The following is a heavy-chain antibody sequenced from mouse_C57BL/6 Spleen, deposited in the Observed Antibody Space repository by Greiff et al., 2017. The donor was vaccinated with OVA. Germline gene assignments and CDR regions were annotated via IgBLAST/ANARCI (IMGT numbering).Heavy chain of an antibody. CDR3: ARDLGPGLFDY. Sequence: EVQRVESEGGLVQPGSSMKLSCTASGFTFSDYYMAWVRQVPEKGLEWVANINYDGSSTYYLDSLKSRFIISRDNAKNILYLQMSSLKSEDTATYYCARDLGPGLFDYWGQGTTLTVSS. D-gene: IGHD3-1*01. CDR2: INYDGSST. J-gene: IGHJ2*01. V-gene: IGHV5-16*01. CDR1: GFTFSDYY.